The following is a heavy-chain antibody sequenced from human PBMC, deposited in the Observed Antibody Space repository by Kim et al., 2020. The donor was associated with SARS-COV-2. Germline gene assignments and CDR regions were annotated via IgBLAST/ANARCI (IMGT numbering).Heavy chain of an antibody. D-gene: IGHD1-7*01. CDR2: ISSSGRTV. Sequence: GGSLRLSCAASGFTFSSYEMNWVRQAAGKGLGGVPYISSSGRTVSYEDSVKGRFTIPRANAKNSPYQQMNRLRARDTAVYYCPRDPWNYASGYYFVYWGQGALGTVSS. V-gene: IGHV3-48*03. CDR3: PRDPWNYASGYYFVY. CDR1: GFTFSSYE. J-gene: IGHJ4*02.